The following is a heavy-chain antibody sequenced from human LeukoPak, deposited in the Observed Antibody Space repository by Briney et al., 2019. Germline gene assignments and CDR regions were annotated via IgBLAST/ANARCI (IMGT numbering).Heavy chain of an antibody. Sequence: PPETLSLTCTVSGGSISSSSYYWGWIRQPPGKGLEWIGSIYYSGSTYYNPSLKSRVTISVDTSKNQFSLKLSSVTAADTAVYYCASQNSSSWWPPSPRHFDYWGQGTLVTVSS. CDR3: ASQNSSSWWPPSPRHFDY. J-gene: IGHJ4*02. D-gene: IGHD6-13*01. CDR1: GGSISSSSYY. CDR2: IYYSGST. V-gene: IGHV4-39*07.